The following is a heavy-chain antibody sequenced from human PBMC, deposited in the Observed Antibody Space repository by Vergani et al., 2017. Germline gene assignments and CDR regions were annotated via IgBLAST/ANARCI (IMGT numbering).Heavy chain of an antibody. Sequence: EVQLLESGGSLKQPGGSVRLSCAASGFTFSTYAMHWVRQAPGRGLECVSDLTGGGGSTYYADSCKGRFIISRDNSRDTLYLQMNSLRPEDTATYYCVKDARSNESFIDSWGQRTLVTVSS. J-gene: IGHJ4*02. D-gene: IGHD1-1*01. V-gene: IGHV3-23*01. CDR3: VKDARSNESFIDS. CDR2: LTGGGGST. CDR1: GFTFSTYA.